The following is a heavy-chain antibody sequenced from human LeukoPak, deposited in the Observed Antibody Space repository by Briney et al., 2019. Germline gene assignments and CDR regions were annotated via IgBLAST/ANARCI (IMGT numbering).Heavy chain of an antibody. J-gene: IGHJ6*03. D-gene: IGHD6-13*01. CDR3: ARDSSSWYGIPRYYYYYMDV. CDR1: GYTFTSYG. CDR2: ISAYTGNT. V-gene: IGHV1-18*01. Sequence: GASVKVSCKASGYTFTSYGISWVRQAPGQGLEWRGWISAYTGNTNYAQKLQGRVTMTTDTSTSTAYMEPRSLRSDDTAVYYCARDSSSWYGIPRYYYYYMDVWGKGTTVTVSS.